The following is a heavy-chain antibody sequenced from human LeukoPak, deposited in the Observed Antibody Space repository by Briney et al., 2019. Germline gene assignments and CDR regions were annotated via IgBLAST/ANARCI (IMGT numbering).Heavy chain of an antibody. J-gene: IGHJ4*02. CDR2: ISYDGSSK. Sequence: GGSLRLSCAASGFTFSSYGMHWVRQAPGKGLEWVAVISYDGSSKYFADSVKGRFTISRDNSKNTLYLQMNSLRADDTAVYYCAKERAGWGADNWNDVGFDYWGQGTLVTVSS. CDR3: AKERAGWGADNWNDVGFDY. V-gene: IGHV3-30*18. D-gene: IGHD1-20*01. CDR1: GFTFSSYG.